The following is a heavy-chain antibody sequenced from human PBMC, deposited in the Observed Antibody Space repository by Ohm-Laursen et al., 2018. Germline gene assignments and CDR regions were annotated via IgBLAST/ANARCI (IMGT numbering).Heavy chain of an antibody. D-gene: IGHD3-10*01. J-gene: IGHJ4*02. CDR3: ARDSGDRTVDY. CDR2: INRDGSET. CDR1: GFSFSGYW. V-gene: IGHV3-7*01. Sequence: SLRLSCAASGFSFSGYWMSWVRQAPGRGLEWVANINRDGSETYYVDSVKGRFTISRDNAKISLYLQMNSLRAEDTAVYYCARDSGDRTVDYWGQGTLVNVSS.